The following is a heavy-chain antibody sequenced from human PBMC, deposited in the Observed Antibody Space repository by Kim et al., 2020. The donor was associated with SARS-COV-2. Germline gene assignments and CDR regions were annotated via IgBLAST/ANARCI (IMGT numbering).Heavy chain of an antibody. CDR1: GGTFSSYA. D-gene: IGHD2-15*01. CDR2: IIPIFGTA. J-gene: IGHJ4*02. V-gene: IGHV1-69*13. Sequence: SVKVSCKASGGTFSSYAISWVRQAPGQGLEWMGGIIPIFGTANYAQKFQGRVTITADESTSTAYMELSSLRSEDTAVYYCARAPQAATIDFDYWGQGTLVTVSS. CDR3: ARAPQAATIDFDY.